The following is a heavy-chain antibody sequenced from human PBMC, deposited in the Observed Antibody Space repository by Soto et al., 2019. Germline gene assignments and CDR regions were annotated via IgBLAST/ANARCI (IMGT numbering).Heavy chain of an antibody. CDR2: IHYTGRP. V-gene: IGHV4-31*03. Sequence: VQLQESGPGLVKPSLTLSLTCSVSGVSIKSGGYYWTWIRQRPGKGLEWIAYIHYTGRPNYNPPLKCRLTVSLDTSKNRFSLNLKSVTAADTAVYFCARGLYGGYTYAYDNRGQGTLVPVSS. D-gene: IGHD5-18*01. CDR3: ARGLYGGYTYAYDN. CDR1: GVSIKSGGYY. J-gene: IGHJ4*02.